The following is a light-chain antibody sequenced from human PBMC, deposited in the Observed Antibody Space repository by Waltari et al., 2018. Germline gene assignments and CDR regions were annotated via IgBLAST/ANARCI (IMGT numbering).Light chain of an antibody. Sequence: EIVFTQSPATLSLSPGERATLSCRASQGVSSYLAWSQQMPGQAPRRLIHSASNRATGVPARFSGSGSVTDFTLTISSLEPEDFVVYYCQQRSKWPRTFGQGTKVEIK. CDR1: QGVSSY. J-gene: IGKJ1*01. V-gene: IGKV3-11*01. CDR3: QQRSKWPRT. CDR2: SAS.